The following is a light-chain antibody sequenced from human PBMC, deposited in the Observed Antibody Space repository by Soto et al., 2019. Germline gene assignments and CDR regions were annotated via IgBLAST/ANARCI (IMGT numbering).Light chain of an antibody. Sequence: ETVMTQFPATLSVSPGQRATLSCRASQSIRSNLAWFQQKPGQAPSLLIYGASTRATGIPARFSGSGSGTEFTLTISSLQSEDFAVYYCQQYNNWPPITFGQGTRLEI. CDR1: QSIRSN. V-gene: IGKV3-15*01. J-gene: IGKJ5*01. CDR3: QQYNNWPPIT. CDR2: GAS.